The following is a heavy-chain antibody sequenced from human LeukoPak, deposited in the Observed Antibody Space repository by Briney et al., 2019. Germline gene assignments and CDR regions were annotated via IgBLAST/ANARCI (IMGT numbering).Heavy chain of an antibody. Sequence: PGGSLRLSCAASGFTLSSYSMNWVRQAPGKGLEWVSYISSSSSTIYYADSVKGRFTISRDNAKNSLYLQMNSLRAEDTAVYYCARDFPHYDYVWGSYRNFDYWGQGTLVTVSS. CDR2: ISSSSSTI. CDR3: ARDFPHYDYVWGSYRNFDY. D-gene: IGHD3-16*02. J-gene: IGHJ4*02. CDR1: GFTLSSYS. V-gene: IGHV3-48*04.